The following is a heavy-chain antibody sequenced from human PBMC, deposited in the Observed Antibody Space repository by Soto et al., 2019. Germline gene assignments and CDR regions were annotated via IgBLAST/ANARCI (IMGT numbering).Heavy chain of an antibody. V-gene: IGHV4-30-4*01. CDR3: ATMGTPATGLYYFDN. CDR1: GVSISSGSYY. J-gene: IGHJ4*02. CDR2: MSYSGIT. Sequence: SETLSLTCTVSGVSISSGSYYWSWILQPPGKGLEWIGFMSYSGITSYNASLKSRVTMSVDTSKSQFSLSLSFVTAADTAVYYCATMGTPATGLYYFDNWGQGTLVTVSS. D-gene: IGHD1-7*01.